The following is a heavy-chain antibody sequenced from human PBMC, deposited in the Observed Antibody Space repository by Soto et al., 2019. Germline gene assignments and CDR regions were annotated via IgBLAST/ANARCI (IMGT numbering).Heavy chain of an antibody. J-gene: IGHJ5*02. CDR3: ARGIQLWPRFDP. V-gene: IGHV4-30-4*01. CDR2: IYYSGST. CDR1: GGSISSGDYY. Sequence: TLSLTCTVSGGSISSGDYYWSWIRQPPGKGLEWIGYIYYSGSTYYNPSLKSRVTISVDTSKNQFSLKPSSVTAADTAVYYCARGIQLWPRFDPWGQGTLVTVSS. D-gene: IGHD5-18*01.